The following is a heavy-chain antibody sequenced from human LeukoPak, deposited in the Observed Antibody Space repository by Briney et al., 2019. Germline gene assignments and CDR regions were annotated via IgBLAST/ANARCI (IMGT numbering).Heavy chain of an antibody. CDR2: ITDDATT. J-gene: IGHJ4*02. CDR1: GFTFSSAW. Sequence: TGGSLRLSCAASGFTFSSAWMHWVRHVPGTGLVWVSRITDDATTTYADSVRGRFTISRDNAKNSLYLQMNSLRAEDTAVYYCVRDGVGPDYWGKGTLVTVSS. D-gene: IGHD1-26*01. V-gene: IGHV3-74*03. CDR3: VRDGVGPDY.